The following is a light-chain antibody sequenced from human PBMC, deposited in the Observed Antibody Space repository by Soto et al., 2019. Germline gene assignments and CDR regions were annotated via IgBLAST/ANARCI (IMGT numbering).Light chain of an antibody. Sequence: EIVLTQSPATLSLSPGERATLSCRASQSVYNYLAWYQLKPGQAPRLLIYDASNRAAGIPARFGASGSATYFTLTISSLEPEDFAFYYCQQRNNWPWTFGQGTKVEIK. J-gene: IGKJ1*01. CDR3: QQRNNWPWT. CDR2: DAS. V-gene: IGKV3-11*01. CDR1: QSVYNY.